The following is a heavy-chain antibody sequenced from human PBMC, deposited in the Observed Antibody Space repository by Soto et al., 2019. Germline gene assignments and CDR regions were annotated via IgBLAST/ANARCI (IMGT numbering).Heavy chain of an antibody. CDR3: ANSKPSGYYYYYGMDV. Sequence: PSETLSLTCTVSGGSISSGDYYWSWIRQPPGKGLEWIGYIYYSGSTYYNPSLKSRVTISVDTSKNQFSPKLSSVTAADTAVYYCANSKPSGYYYYYGMDVWGQGTTVTVSS. CDR1: GGSISSGDYY. D-gene: IGHD5-12*01. V-gene: IGHV4-30-4*01. CDR2: IYYSGST. J-gene: IGHJ6*02.